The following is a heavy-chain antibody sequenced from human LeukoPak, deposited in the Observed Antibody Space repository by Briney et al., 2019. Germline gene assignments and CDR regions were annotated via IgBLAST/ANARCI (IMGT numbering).Heavy chain of an antibody. CDR1: GFTFSSYD. CDR3: ARDLSGSYLFDH. J-gene: IGHJ4*02. V-gene: IGHV3-21*01. Sequence: PGGSLRLSCSASGFTFSSYDMSWVRQAPGKGLEWVSCISSSKNSYIYYAESVKGRFTILRDNAKNSLYLQMNSLRVEDTAVYYCARDLSGSYLFDHWGQGTLVTASS. D-gene: IGHD1-26*01. CDR2: ISSSKNSYI.